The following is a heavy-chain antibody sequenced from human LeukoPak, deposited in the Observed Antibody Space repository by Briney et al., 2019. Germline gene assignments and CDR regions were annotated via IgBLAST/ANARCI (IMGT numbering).Heavy chain of an antibody. Sequence: ASETLSLTCTVSGGSISSSSYYWGWIRQPPGKGLEWIGSIYYSGSTYYNPSLKSRVTISVDTSKNQFSLKLSSVTAADTAVYYCARYTAAAGYPRRAFDIWGPGQWSPSLQ. CDR2: IYYSGST. D-gene: IGHD6-13*01. CDR3: ARYTAAAGYPRRAFDI. CDR1: GGSISSSSYY. J-gene: IGHJ3*02. V-gene: IGHV4-39*01.